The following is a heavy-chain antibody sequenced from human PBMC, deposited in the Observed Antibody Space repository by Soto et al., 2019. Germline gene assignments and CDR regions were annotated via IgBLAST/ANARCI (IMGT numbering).Heavy chain of an antibody. D-gene: IGHD6-19*01. Sequence: QVQLVESGGGVVQPGRSLRLSCAASGFTFSSYGMHWVRQAPVKGLEWVAVISYDGSNKYYADSVKGRFTISRDNSKNTLYLQMNSLRAEDTAVYYCAKQSPYSLGWLYYYYGMGVWGQGTTVTVSS. CDR1: GFTFSSYG. J-gene: IGHJ6*02. CDR3: AKQSPYSLGWLYYYYGMGV. CDR2: ISYDGSNK. V-gene: IGHV3-30*18.